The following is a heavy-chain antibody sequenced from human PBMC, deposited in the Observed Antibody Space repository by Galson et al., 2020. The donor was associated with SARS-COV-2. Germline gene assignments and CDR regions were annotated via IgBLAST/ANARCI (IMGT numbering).Heavy chain of an antibody. J-gene: IGHJ4*02. CDR3: ARGDMGNDYFDY. CDR2: IYSEGSST. Sequence: GGSLRLSCAASGFTFSSYWMHWVRHAPGKGLVWVSRIYSEGSSTSYADSVKGRFTISGDNAKNTLYLQMNSLRAEDTAVYYCARGDMGNDYFDYWGQGTLVTVSS. D-gene: IGHD7-27*01. CDR1: GFTFSSYW. V-gene: IGHV3-74*01.